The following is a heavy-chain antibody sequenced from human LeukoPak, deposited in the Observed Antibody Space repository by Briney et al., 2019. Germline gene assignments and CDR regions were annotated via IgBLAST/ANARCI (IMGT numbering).Heavy chain of an antibody. CDR3: VKLYSRSWLDDFDI. Sequence: GRCLRLSCAASVFTSSIYAMHCVRQAPGRGLEYVSAISINGGSTYYADSVKGRFTISSDNSKNKLYLQMSRLRADDTDVYYCVKLYSRSWLDDFDIWGQGTMVTVSS. V-gene: IGHV3-64D*06. CDR1: VFTSSIYA. D-gene: IGHD6-13*01. J-gene: IGHJ3*02. CDR2: ISINGGST.